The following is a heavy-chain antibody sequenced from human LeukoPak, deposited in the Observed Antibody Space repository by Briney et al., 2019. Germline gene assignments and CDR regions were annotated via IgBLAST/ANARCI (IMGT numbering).Heavy chain of an antibody. J-gene: IGHJ4*02. D-gene: IGHD3-3*01. CDR2: IKQDGSEK. V-gene: IGHV3-7*01. Sequence: GGSLRLSCAASGFTFTNYWMSWVRQAPGKGLEWVANIKQDGSEKYYVDSVKGRFTISRDNAKNSLYLQMNSLRAEDTAVYYCARDSGEWLSHNFDYWGQGTLVTVSS. CDR3: ARDSGEWLSHNFDY. CDR1: GFTFTNYW.